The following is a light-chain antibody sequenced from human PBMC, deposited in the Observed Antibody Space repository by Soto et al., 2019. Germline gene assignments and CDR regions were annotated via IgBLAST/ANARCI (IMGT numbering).Light chain of an antibody. J-gene: IGKJ1*01. Sequence: DIQMTQSPSTLSASVGDRVTITCRASQSISSWLAWYQQKPGKAPKLLIYKASSLESGVTSRFSGSGSGTEFNLTISSLQPDDVATYYCQQYNSYPLTFGQGTKVEIK. CDR3: QQYNSYPLT. V-gene: IGKV1-5*03. CDR2: KAS. CDR1: QSISSW.